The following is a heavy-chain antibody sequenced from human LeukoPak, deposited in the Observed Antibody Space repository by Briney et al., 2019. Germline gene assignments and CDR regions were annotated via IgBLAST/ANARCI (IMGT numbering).Heavy chain of an antibody. D-gene: IGHD2-2*01. CDR1: GYTFTGYY. CDR3: ARTYCPGTSCYRPVDYYYYYMDV. Sequence: GASVKVSCKASGYTFTGYYMHWVRQAPGQGLEWMGWINPKRGGANYAQKFQGRVTMTRDTSISTAYMELSRLRSDDTAVYYCARTYCPGTSCYRPVDYYYYYMDVWGKGTTVTVSS. J-gene: IGHJ6*03. V-gene: IGHV1-2*02. CDR2: INPKRGGA.